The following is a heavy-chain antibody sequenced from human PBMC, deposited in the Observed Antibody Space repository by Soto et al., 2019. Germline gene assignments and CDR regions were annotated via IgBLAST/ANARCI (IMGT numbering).Heavy chain of an antibody. J-gene: IGHJ6*03. V-gene: IGHV1-18*01. CDR2: ISAYNGNT. Sequence: ASVKVSCKASGYTFTSYGISWVRKAPGQGLEWMGWISAYNGNTNYAQKLQGRVTMTTDTSTSTAYMELRSLRSDDTAVYYCARTLGYDFWSGPTGCMDVWGKGTTVTVSS. D-gene: IGHD3-3*01. CDR1: GYTFTSYG. CDR3: ARTLGYDFWSGPTGCMDV.